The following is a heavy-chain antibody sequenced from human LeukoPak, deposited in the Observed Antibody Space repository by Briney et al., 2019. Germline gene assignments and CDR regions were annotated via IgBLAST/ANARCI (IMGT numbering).Heavy chain of an antibody. D-gene: IGHD3-22*01. CDR2: ISGSGGST. CDR3: AKDILDYYDSSGIDY. J-gene: IGHJ4*02. CDR1: GFTFSSYA. Sequence: PGGSLRLSCAASGFTFSSYAMSWVRQAPGKGLEWVSAISGSGGSTYYADSVKGRFTISRDNYKNTLYLQMNSLRAEDTAVYYCAKDILDYYDSSGIDYWGQGTLVTVSS. V-gene: IGHV3-23*01.